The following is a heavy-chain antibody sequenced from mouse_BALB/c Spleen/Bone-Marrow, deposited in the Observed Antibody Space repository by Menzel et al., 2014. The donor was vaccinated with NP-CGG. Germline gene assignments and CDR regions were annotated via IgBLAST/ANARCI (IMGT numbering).Heavy chain of an antibody. V-gene: IGHV1S29*02. CDR1: GHTFTDYN. J-gene: IGHJ2*01. CDR3: ARLGRDY. Sequence: EAHLVEAGPELVKPGASAKTSRKASGHTFTDYNMHWVKQSHGKSLEWIGYIYPCNGGTGYDQKFKSKATLTVDNSSSTAYMELRSLTSEDSAVYYCARLGRDYWRAGPTLT. D-gene: IGHD4-1*01. CDR2: IYPCNGGT.